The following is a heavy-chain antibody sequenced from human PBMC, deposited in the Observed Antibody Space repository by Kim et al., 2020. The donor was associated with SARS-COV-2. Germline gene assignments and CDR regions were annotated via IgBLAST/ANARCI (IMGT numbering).Heavy chain of an antibody. Sequence: AGSLRLSCAASGFSFSNYWMHWVRQPPGKGLVWVSRINTDGSITNYAASVKGRITTSRDNANNTLYLLMNSPRAEDTAMYYCARRIVVVAYWYFDLWGRG. J-gene: IGHJ2*01. V-gene: IGHV3-74*01. CDR2: INTDGSIT. D-gene: IGHD3-22*01. CDR3: ARRIVVVAYWYFDL. CDR1: GFSFSNYW.